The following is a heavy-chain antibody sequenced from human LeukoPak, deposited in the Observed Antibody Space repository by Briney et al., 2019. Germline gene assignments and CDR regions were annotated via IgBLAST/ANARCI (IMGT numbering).Heavy chain of an antibody. J-gene: IGHJ5*02. Sequence: ASVKVSCKASGYTFTSYDINWVRQATGQGLEWMGWMNPNSGNTGYAQKFQGRGTMTRNTSISTPYMELSSLRSEDTAVYYCARVNYDFWSGYYNWFDPWGQGTLVTVSS. CDR2: MNPNSGNT. CDR1: GYTFTSYD. D-gene: IGHD3-3*01. CDR3: ARVNYDFWSGYYNWFDP. V-gene: IGHV1-8*01.